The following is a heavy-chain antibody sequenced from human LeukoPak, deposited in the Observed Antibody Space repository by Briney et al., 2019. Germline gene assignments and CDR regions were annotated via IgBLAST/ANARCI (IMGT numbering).Heavy chain of an antibody. CDR2: IYYSGST. V-gene: IGHV4-59*08. Sequence: SETLSLTCTVSGGSISSYYWSWIRQPPGKGLECIGYIYYSGSTNYNPSLKSRVTISVDTSKNQFSLKLSSVTAADTAVYYCARQSRYCSGGSCWAFDIWGQGTMVTVSS. D-gene: IGHD2-15*01. CDR3: ARQSRYCSGGSCWAFDI. J-gene: IGHJ3*02. CDR1: GGSISSYY.